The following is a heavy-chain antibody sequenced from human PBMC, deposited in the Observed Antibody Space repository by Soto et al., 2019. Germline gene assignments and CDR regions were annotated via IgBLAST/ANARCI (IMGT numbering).Heavy chain of an antibody. CDR3: ARHYGDDFDY. V-gene: IGHV4-59*01. J-gene: IGHJ4*02. CDR2: IYYSGST. Sequence: SETLSLTCTVSGGSISSYYWSWIRQPPGKGLEWIGYIYYSGSTNYNPSLKSRVTISVDTSKNQFPLKLSSVTAADTAVYYCARHYGDDFDYWGQGTLVTGSS. CDR1: GGSISSYY. D-gene: IGHD4-17*01.